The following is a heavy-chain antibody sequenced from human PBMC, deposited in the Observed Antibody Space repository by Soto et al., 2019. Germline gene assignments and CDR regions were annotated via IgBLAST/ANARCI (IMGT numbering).Heavy chain of an antibody. D-gene: IGHD6-19*01. V-gene: IGHV1-69*12. J-gene: IGHJ2*01. CDR3: AQTLGLAVAGPGRFDL. Sequence: QVQLVQSGAEVKKYGPSVKVSCKASGGTFSRYAISWVRQAPGQGLEWMGGITPMFGTANYAQRFQGRATITADESTSTAYMQLSSLRSDDTAVYYCAQTLGLAVAGPGRFDLWGRGTLVTVSS. CDR1: GGTFSRYA. CDR2: ITPMFGTA.